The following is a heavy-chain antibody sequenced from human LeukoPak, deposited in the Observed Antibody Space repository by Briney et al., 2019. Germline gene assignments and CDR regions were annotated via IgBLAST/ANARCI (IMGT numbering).Heavy chain of an antibody. CDR3: VRDVGAVRGEVYFDY. J-gene: IGHJ4*02. D-gene: IGHD3-10*01. Sequence: GGSLRLSCAASGFAFSSYGMSWVRQAPGKGLEWVSAISGSGGSTYYADSGKGRFTTSRDNSKNTLYLQMNSLRAEDTAMYFCVRDVGAVRGEVYFDYWGQGTPVTVSS. CDR2: ISGSGGST. CDR1: GFAFSSYG. V-gene: IGHV3-23*01.